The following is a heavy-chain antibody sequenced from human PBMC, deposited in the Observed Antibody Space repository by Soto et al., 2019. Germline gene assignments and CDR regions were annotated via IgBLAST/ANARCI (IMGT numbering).Heavy chain of an antibody. D-gene: IGHD4-17*01. CDR2: IYYSGST. V-gene: IGHV4-31*02. CDR3: ARIHAATVTTLG. Sequence: GGSISSGGYYWSWIRQHPGKGLEWIGYIYYSGSTYYNPSLKSRVTISVDTSKNQFSLKLSSVTAADTAVYYCARIHAATVTTLGWGQGTLVTVSS. CDR1: GGSISSGGYY. J-gene: IGHJ4*02.